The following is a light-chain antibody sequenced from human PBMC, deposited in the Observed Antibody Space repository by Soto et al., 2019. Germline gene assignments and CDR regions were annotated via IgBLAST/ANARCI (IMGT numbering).Light chain of an antibody. V-gene: IGKV1-39*01. CDR1: QTIVRF. CDR2: AAS. J-gene: IGKJ1*01. CDR3: QQTYSFPST. Sequence: DIQMTQSPSYLSASVGDRVTIPCRASQTIVRFLNWYQQKPGQAPKLLIYAASSLQSGVPSRFSGSGSGTDFTLTISSLQPEDFATYYCQQTYSFPSTFGQGTKVDI.